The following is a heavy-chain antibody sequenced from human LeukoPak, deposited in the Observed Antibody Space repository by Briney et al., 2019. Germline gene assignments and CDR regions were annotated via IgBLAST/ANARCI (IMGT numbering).Heavy chain of an antibody. CDR1: GFTFSSYS. CDR3: ARLRGYSGYDDGSAFDY. D-gene: IGHD5-12*01. Sequence: GGSLRLSCAASGFTFSSYSMNWVRQAPGKGLEWVSSISSSSYIYYADSVKGRFTISRDNAKNSLYLQMNSLRAEDTAVYYCARLRGYSGYDDGSAFDYWGQGTLVTVSS. J-gene: IGHJ4*02. CDR2: ISSSSYI. V-gene: IGHV3-21*01.